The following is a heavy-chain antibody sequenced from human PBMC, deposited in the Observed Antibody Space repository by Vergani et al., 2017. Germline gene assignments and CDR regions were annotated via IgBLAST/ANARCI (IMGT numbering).Heavy chain of an antibody. CDR1: GFGFKNFA. CDR2: ISKDGTHD. Sequence: QVSLVESGGGVVQPGRSLTLTCSASGFGFKNFAMHWVRQAPGKDLEWVATISKDGTHDYYAPSVRGRFAVSRDNFKNTMYLQMDRLTTDDTAVYFCASYGTKIFVSSSAYSHLLCYWGQGILVTVSS. V-gene: IGHV3-30*03. J-gene: IGHJ4*02. CDR3: ASYGTKIFVSSSAYSHLLCY. D-gene: IGHD3-22*01.